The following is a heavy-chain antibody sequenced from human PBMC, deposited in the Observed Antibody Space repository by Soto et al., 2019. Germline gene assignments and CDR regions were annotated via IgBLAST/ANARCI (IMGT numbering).Heavy chain of an antibody. V-gene: IGHV4-30-4*01. J-gene: IGHJ4*02. CDR3: AREGGESSDGLYYFDS. D-gene: IGHD3-16*01. Sequence: SETLSLTCPVSGGSTSSDNYWSWIRQPPGKGLEWIGHIYYSGNTDYNPSLKSRLAISIDTSKNQFSLKLSSVHAADTAVYFCAREGGESSDGLYYFDSWGQGSLVTV. CDR2: IYYSGNT. CDR1: GGSTSSDNY.